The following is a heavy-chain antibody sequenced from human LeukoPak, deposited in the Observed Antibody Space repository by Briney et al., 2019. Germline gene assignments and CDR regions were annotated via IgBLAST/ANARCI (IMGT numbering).Heavy chain of an antibody. CDR3: ATFKGSGSYYNVPYTDY. CDR2: FDPEDGET. CDR1: GYTLTELS. Sequence: ASVKVSCKVSGYTLTELSMHWVRQVPGKGLEWMGGFDPEDGETIYAQKFQGRVTMTEDTSTDTAYMELSSLRSEDTAVYYCATFKGSGSYYNVPYTDYWGQGTLVTVSS. V-gene: IGHV1-24*01. D-gene: IGHD3-10*01. J-gene: IGHJ4*02.